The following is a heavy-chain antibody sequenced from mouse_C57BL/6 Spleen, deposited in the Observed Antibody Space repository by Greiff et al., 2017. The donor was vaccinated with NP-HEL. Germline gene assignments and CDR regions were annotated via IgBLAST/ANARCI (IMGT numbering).Heavy chain of an antibody. CDR3: ARGSLPELCLDY. D-gene: IGHD6-5*01. Sequence: VQLQQSGAELVRPGTSVKLSCKASGYTFTSYWMHWVKQRPGQGLEWIGVIDPSDSYTNYNQKFKGKATLTVDTSSSTAYMQLSSLTSEDSAVYYCARGSLPELCLDYWGQGTTLTVSS. V-gene: IGHV1-59*01. CDR2: IDPSDSYT. J-gene: IGHJ2*01. CDR1: GYTFTSYW.